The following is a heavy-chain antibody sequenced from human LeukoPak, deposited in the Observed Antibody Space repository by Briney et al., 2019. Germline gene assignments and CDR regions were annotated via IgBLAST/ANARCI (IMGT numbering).Heavy chain of an antibody. CDR1: GFTFSSYS. Sequence: PGGSLRLSCAASGFTFSSYSMNWVRQAPGKGLEWVSSISSSSSYIYYADSVKGRFTISRDDAKNSLYLQMNSLRAEDTAVYYCARDDGIAAAWYYYYYYMDVWGKGTTVTVSS. V-gene: IGHV3-21*01. J-gene: IGHJ6*03. CDR3: ARDDGIAAAWYYYYYYMDV. CDR2: ISSSSSYI. D-gene: IGHD6-13*01.